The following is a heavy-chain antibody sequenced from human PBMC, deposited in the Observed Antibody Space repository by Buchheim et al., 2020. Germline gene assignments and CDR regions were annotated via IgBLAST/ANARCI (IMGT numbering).Heavy chain of an antibody. CDR1: GFTFSSYA. D-gene: IGHD3-3*01. Sequence: QVQLVESGGGVVQPGRSLRLSCAASGFTFSSYAMHWVRQAPGKGLEWVAVISSDGSNKYYADSVKGRFTISRDNSKNTLYLQMNSLRAEDTAVYYCAREWIFGVTVHYYYYGMDVWGQGT. CDR2: ISSDGSNK. V-gene: IGHV3-30-3*01. J-gene: IGHJ6*02. CDR3: AREWIFGVTVHYYYYGMDV.